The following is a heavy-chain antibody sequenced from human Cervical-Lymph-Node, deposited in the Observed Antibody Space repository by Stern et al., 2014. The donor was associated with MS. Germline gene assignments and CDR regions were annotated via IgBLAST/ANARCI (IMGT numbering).Heavy chain of an antibody. J-gene: IGHJ3*02. CDR3: RAGSDAFDI. CDR2: IGTNNGNT. Sequence: VQLVESGAEVKKPGASVKVSCKASGYTFIEYAISWVRQAPGQGLEWMGWIGTNNGNTNYAQKFQVRVTLATDTSTATVYMELRSLRSDDTAMYYCRAGSDAFDIWGQGTMVTVSS. V-gene: IGHV1-18*01. CDR1: GYTFIEYA. D-gene: IGHD6-13*01.